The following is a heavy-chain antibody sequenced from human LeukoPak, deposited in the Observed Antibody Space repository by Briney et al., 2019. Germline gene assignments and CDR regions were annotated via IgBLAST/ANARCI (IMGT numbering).Heavy chain of an antibody. CDR2: ISGSGGST. D-gene: IGHD6-19*01. CDR3: AKDTQWLVLLGPSDY. Sequence: PGGSLRLFCAASGFTFSSYAMSWVRQAPGKGLEWVSAISGSGGSTYYADSVKGRFTISRDNSKNTLYLQMNSLRAEDTAVYYCAKDTQWLVLLGPSDYWGQGTLVTVSS. CDR1: GFTFSSYA. J-gene: IGHJ4*02. V-gene: IGHV3-23*01.